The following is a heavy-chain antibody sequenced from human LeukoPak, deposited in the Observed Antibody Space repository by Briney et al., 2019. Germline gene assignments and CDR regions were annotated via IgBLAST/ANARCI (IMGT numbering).Heavy chain of an antibody. J-gene: IGHJ4*02. CDR3: ARDQIAYCSGGSCYSGGYFDY. CDR2: IIPIFGTA. Sequence: GGSVTVSCKASGGTFSSYAIRWVRQAPGQGVEWMGGIIPIFGTANYAQKFQGRVTITADESTSTAYMELSSLRSEDTAVYYCARDQIAYCSGGSCYSGGYFDYWGQGTLVTVSS. CDR1: GGTFSSYA. V-gene: IGHV1-69*13. D-gene: IGHD2-15*01.